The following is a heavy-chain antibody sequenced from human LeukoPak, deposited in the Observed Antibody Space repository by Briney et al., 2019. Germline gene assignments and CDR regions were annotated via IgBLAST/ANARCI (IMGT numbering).Heavy chain of an antibody. CDR2: IIPIFGTA. J-gene: IGHJ5*02. CDR1: GGTFSSYA. D-gene: IGHD3-3*01. V-gene: IGHV1-69*13. CDR3: ARDGLYYDFWSGYSNPNWFDP. Sequence: EASVKVSCKASGGTFSSYAISWVRQAPGQGLEWMGGIIPIFGTANYAQKFQGRVTITADESTSTAYMELSSLRSEDTAVYYCARDGLYYDFWSGYSNPNWFDPWGQGTLVTVSS.